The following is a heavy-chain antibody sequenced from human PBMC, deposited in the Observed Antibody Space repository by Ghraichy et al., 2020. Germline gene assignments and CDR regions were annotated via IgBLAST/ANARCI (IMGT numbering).Heavy chain of an antibody. CDR3: ARAFFWANYYYYYMDV. D-gene: IGHD2/OR15-2a*01. CDR2: TYYRSKWYN. J-gene: IGHJ6*03. CDR1: GDSVSSNSAA. Sequence: SQTLSLTCAISGDSVSSNSAAWNWIRQSPSRGLEWLGRTYYRSKWYNDYAVSVKSRITINPDTSKNQFSLQLNSVTPEDTAVYYCARAFFWANYYYYYMDVWGKGTTVTVSS. V-gene: IGHV6-1*01.